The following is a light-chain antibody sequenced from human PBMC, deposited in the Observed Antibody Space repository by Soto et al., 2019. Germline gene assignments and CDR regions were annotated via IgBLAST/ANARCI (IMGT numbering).Light chain of an antibody. CDR3: SSYTTANTLT. Sequence: SALTQPSSVSGSPGQSVTISCTGTSNDIGAYDYVSWYQQVPGKAPKLLIFDVNYRPSEISRRFSGSKSGNSASLTISALQAADEAHYYCSSYTTANTLTFGGGTKVTVL. CDR1: SNDIGAYDY. CDR2: DVN. V-gene: IGLV2-14*03. J-gene: IGLJ2*01.